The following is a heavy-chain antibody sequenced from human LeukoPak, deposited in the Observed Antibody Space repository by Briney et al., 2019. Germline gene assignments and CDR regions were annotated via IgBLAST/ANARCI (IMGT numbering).Heavy chain of an antibody. J-gene: IGHJ4*02. CDR1: GGSFSGYY. CDR3: VLNGDGYEFDY. CDR2: INHSGST. Sequence: SETLSLTCAVYGGSFSGYYWSWIRQPPGKGLEWIGEINHSGSTNYNPSLKSRVTISVDTSKNQFSLKLSSVTAADTAVYYCVLNGDGYEFDYWGQGTLVTVSS. V-gene: IGHV4-34*01. D-gene: IGHD5-24*01.